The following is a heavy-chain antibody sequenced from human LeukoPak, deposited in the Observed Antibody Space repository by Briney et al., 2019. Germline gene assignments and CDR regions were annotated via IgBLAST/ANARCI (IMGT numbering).Heavy chain of an antibody. Sequence: ASVKVSCKASGYTFTSYGISWVRQAPGQGLEWMGWVSGDNGNTNYAQKLQGRVTMTTDTSTSTAYMELRSLRSEDTAVYYCERGPLTEAHTFDIWGQGTMVTVSS. CDR2: VSGDNGNT. CDR3: ERGPLTEAHTFDI. J-gene: IGHJ3*02. CDR1: GYTFTSYG. D-gene: IGHD1-14*01. V-gene: IGHV1-18*01.